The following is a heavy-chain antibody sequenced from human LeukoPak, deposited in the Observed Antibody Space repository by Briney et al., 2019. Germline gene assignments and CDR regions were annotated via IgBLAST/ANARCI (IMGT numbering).Heavy chain of an antibody. J-gene: IGHJ3*02. CDR1: GGSITSDNW. Sequence: PSETLSLTCAVSGGSITSDNWWIWVRQPPGKGLEWIGEAYHSGITNYNPSLKSRVTISVDTSKNQFSLKLSSVTAADTAVYYCARGPHDYYDSSLGAFDIWGQGTMVTVSS. CDR3: ARGPHDYYDSSLGAFDI. V-gene: IGHV4-4*02. D-gene: IGHD3-22*01. CDR2: AYHSGIT.